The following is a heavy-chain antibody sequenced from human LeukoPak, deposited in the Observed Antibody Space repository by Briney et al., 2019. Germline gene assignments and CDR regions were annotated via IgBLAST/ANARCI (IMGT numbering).Heavy chain of an antibody. J-gene: IGHJ4*02. V-gene: IGHV1-69*04. CDR1: GGTFSSYA. CDR3: AGAGSGSGYPLDY. Sequence: GASVKVSCKASGGTFSSYAISWVRQAPGQGLEWMGRIIPIFGIANYAQKFQGRVTITADKSTSTAYMELSSLRSEDTAMYYCAGAGSGSGYPLDYWGQGTLVTVSS. D-gene: IGHD3-3*01. CDR2: IIPIFGIA.